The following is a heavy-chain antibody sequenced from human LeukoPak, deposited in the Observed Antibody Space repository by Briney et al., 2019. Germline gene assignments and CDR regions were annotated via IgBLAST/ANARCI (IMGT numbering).Heavy chain of an antibody. D-gene: IGHD6-6*01. CDR2: ISSSSTSR. J-gene: IGHJ4*02. CDR3: ARDWEQLSD. V-gene: IGHV3-48*02. CDR1: GFTLRRYI. Sequence: GGSLRLFCAASGFTLRRYIMNWVRQAPGKGLDWISYISSSSTSRYYADSVKGRLTISRDNAKNSLYPQMNRLRDEDTAVYYCARDWEQLSDWGKGTLVTAAS.